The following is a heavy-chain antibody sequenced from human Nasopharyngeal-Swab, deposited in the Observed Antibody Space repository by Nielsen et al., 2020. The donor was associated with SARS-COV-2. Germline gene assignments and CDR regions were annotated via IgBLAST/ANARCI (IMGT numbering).Heavy chain of an antibody. Sequence: GESLKISCAVSGFVFSGSAIHWVRQASGKGLEWVGRIGDKAHNYATTYAASVKGRFTISRDDSKNTAFLQMDSLNTEDTALYYCTTDYYFDYWGQGTLVTVSS. V-gene: IGHV3-73*01. CDR3: TTDYYFDY. D-gene: IGHD4/OR15-4a*01. J-gene: IGHJ4*02. CDR1: GFVFSGSA. CDR2: IGDKAHNYAT.